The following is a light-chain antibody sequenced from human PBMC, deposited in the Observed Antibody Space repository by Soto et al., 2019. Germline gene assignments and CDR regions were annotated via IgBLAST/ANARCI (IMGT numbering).Light chain of an antibody. CDR3: QQYDSHPMYP. CDR2: KTS. Sequence: DIQMTQSPSTLSASVGDRVTITCRARQNIVNWLAWYQQKPGKAPNLLIYKTSTLQRGVPSRFSGSGSGTEFTLTISSLQPDDFATYYCQQYDSHPMYPFGQGTKVEI. J-gene: IGKJ2*01. V-gene: IGKV1-5*03. CDR1: QNIVNW.